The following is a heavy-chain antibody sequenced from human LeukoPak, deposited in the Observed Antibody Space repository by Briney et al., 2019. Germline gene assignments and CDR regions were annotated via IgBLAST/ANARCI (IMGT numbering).Heavy chain of an antibody. J-gene: IGHJ4*02. D-gene: IGHD6-19*01. CDR3: ARGYSGWYDY. V-gene: IGHV4-59*08. CDR1: GGSISSYY. Sequence: PSETLSLTCTVSGGSISSYYWSWIRQSPGKGLEWIGYIYYSGSTNYNPSLKSRVTISVDTSKNQFSLKLSSVTAADTAVYYCARGYSGWYDYWGQGTLVTVSS. CDR2: IYYSGST.